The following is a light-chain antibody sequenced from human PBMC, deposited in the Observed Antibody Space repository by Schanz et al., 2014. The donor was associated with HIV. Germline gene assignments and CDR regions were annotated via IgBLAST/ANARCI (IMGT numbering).Light chain of an antibody. CDR1: QYVSSN. Sequence: EIVMTQSPATLSVSPGERATLSCRASQYVSSNLAWYQQRPGQAPRLLIYGASTRASGIPARFSGSGSGTEFTLTISRLEPEDFAVYYCQHFGSSLYTFGQGTKLDI. J-gene: IGKJ2*01. V-gene: IGKV3-15*01. CDR2: GAS. CDR3: QHFGSSLYT.